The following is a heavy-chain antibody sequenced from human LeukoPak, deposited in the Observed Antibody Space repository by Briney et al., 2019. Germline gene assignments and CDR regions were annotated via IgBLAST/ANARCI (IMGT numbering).Heavy chain of an antibody. CDR2: ISGSGMSI. D-gene: IGHD3-22*01. J-gene: IGHJ4*02. Sequence: PGGSLRLSCVASGFIFNDYEMNWFRQAPGKGLGGVSYISGSGMSIHYADSVKGRFTISRDNSKNTLYLQMNSLRAEDTAVYFCARAVRGYYFDYWGQGTLVTVSS. V-gene: IGHV3-48*03. CDR1: GFIFNDYE. CDR3: ARAVRGYYFDY.